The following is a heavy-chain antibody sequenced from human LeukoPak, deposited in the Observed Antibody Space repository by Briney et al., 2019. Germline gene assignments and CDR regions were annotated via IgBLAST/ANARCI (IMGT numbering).Heavy chain of an antibody. V-gene: IGHV3-33*01. CDR1: GFNFNKYG. D-gene: IGHD3-16*01. J-gene: IGHJ3*01. Sequence: GGAPRLSCGASGFNFNKYGMLLGRHAPGRGGGGVALLWYDGTNENYADSVKGRFTISRDNSKNTMYLQMNNLRAEDTAVYYCARRGTPNAFDLWGQGTMVTVSS. CDR2: LWYDGTNE. CDR3: ARRGTPNAFDL.